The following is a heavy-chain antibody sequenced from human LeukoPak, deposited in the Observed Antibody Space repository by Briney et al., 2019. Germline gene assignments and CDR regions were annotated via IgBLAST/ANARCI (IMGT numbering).Heavy chain of an antibody. V-gene: IGHV3-23*01. Sequence: GGSLRLSCAASGFTFSSYWMSWVRQAPGKGLEWVSAISGSGGSTYYADSVKGRFTISRDNSKNTLYLQMNSLRAEDTAVYYCAKDWSQSGYYYVSSGYYYPGYWGQGTLVTVSS. CDR3: AKDWSQSGYYYVSSGYYYPGY. CDR1: GFTFSSYW. J-gene: IGHJ4*02. CDR2: ISGSGGST. D-gene: IGHD3-22*01.